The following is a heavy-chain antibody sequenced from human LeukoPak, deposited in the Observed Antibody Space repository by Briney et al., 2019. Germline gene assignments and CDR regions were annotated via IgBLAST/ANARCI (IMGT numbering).Heavy chain of an antibody. CDR3: AKDLRDGYNYYFDY. D-gene: IGHD5-24*01. CDR1: GFTFSSYW. Sequence: PGGSLRLSCAASGFTFSSYWMSWVRQAPGKGLEWVANIKQDGSEKYYADSVKGRFTISRDDSKNTLYLQMNSLRAEDTAVYYCAKDLRDGYNYYFDYWGQGTLVTVSS. V-gene: IGHV3-7*01. CDR2: IKQDGSEK. J-gene: IGHJ4*02.